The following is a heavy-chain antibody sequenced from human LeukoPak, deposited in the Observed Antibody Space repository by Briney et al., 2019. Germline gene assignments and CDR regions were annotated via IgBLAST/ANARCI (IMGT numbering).Heavy chain of an antibody. CDR2: INSDGSFA. D-gene: IGHD2-15*01. J-gene: IGHJ4*02. CDR1: GFTFSSNW. V-gene: IGHV3-74*01. CDR3: ARKLGYIDY. Sequence: PGGSLRLSCAASGFTFSSNWMHWVRQAPGKGLVWVSRINSDGSFASYADSVKGRFTISRDNAKNTLYLQMNSLRDEDTAVYYCARKLGYIDYWGQGTLVTVSS.